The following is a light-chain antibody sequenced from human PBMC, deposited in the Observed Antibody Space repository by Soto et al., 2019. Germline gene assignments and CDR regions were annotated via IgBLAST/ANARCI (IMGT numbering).Light chain of an antibody. CDR3: QQTISFPWT. J-gene: IGKJ1*01. V-gene: IGKV1-12*01. CDR2: GVS. CDR1: QALSTS. Sequence: DIQMTQSPSSVSASVGDRVTITCRASQALSTSLAWYQQRPGKAPKLLIYGVSTLQTGVPSRFSGSGSGTDFTLTISRXQPEDFATYYCQQTISFPWTFGQGTKLDIK.